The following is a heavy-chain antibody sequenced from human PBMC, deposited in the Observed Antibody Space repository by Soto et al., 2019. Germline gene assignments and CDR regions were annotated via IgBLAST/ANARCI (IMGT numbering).Heavy chain of an antibody. CDR3: ARGRYGDY. CDR2: ISAHNGNT. CDR1: GYIFTSYG. Sequence: QAHLVQSGPEVKKPGASVKVSCKGSGYIFTSYGIALVRQAPGQGLEWMGWISAHNGNTEYAQKFQGRVTVTRDTSTSSAYLELRSLRSADTALYYCARGRYGDYWGQGALVTVSS. V-gene: IGHV1-18*01. J-gene: IGHJ4*02. D-gene: IGHD4-17*01.